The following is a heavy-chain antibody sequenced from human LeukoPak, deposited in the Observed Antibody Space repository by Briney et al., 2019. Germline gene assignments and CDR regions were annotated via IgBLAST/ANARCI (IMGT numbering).Heavy chain of an antibody. CDR3: AREAIFGVVISCLFDL. D-gene: IGHD3-3*01. CDR2: INHSGSN. CDR1: GESFSGYY. Sequence: SDTLSLTCTVYGESFSGYYWSWIRQAPGKGLEWIGEINHSGSNNYNPSLNSRVTISVDTSKIQFSLKLSSLTAADTVVYYCAREAIFGVVISCLFDLWGQGTLVTVSS. V-gene: IGHV4-34*01. J-gene: IGHJ5*02.